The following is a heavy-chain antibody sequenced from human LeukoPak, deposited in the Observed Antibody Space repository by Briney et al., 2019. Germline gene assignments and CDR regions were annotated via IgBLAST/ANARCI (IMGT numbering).Heavy chain of an antibody. J-gene: IGHJ3*01. Sequence: GGSLRLSCAASGFTFSSFWMYWVRQAPRKGLVLVSRINSDGGSTTYADSVKGRFTISRDNAKNTVYLQMNSLRAEDTAVYYCARRRERGASDAFAFWGQGTMVTVSS. CDR2: INSDGGST. CDR3: ARRRERGASDAFAF. CDR1: GFTFSSFW. D-gene: IGHD3-16*01. V-gene: IGHV3-74*01.